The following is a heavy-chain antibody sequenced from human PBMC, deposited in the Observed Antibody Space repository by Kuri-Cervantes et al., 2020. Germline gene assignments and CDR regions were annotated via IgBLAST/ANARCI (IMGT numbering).Heavy chain of an antibody. Sequence: SQTLSLTCAVYGGSFSGYYWNWIRQPPGKGLEWIGEINHSGSNNHNPSLKSRVTISIDTSKHQFSLKLSSVTAADTAVYYCARDRFGELFHYYYYCMDVWGQGTTVTVSS. CDR3: ARDRFGELFHYYYYCMDV. V-gene: IGHV4-34*01. D-gene: IGHD3-10*01. CDR1: GGSFSGYY. CDR2: INHSGSN. J-gene: IGHJ6*02.